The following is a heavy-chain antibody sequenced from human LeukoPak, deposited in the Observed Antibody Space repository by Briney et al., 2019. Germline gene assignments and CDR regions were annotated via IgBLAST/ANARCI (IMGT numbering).Heavy chain of an antibody. D-gene: IGHD5-12*01. CDR2: IYYSGST. Sequence: SETLSLTCTVSGGSISSYYWSWIRQPPGKGLEWIGYIYYSGSTNYNPSLKSRVTISVDTSKNQFSLKLSSVTAADTAVYYCAQYSGYAEGWFDPWGQGTLVTVSS. V-gene: IGHV4-59*08. J-gene: IGHJ5*02. CDR1: GGSISSYY. CDR3: AQYSGYAEGWFDP.